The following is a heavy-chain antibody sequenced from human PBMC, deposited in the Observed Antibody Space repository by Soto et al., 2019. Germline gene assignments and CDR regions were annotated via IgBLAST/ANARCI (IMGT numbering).Heavy chain of an antibody. V-gene: IGHV3-30*18. CDR1: GFTFRTYG. D-gene: IGHD3-3*01. CDR2: ISYDGSNK. CDR3: VKDSVFWTAYDGVDV. J-gene: IGHJ6*02. Sequence: GGSLRLSCEASGFTFRTYGMHWVRQAPGKGLDWVAVISYDGSNKYYADSVKGRFTISRDNSQNTLYLQMNSLRAEDTAVYYCVKDSVFWTAYDGVDVWGQGXTVT.